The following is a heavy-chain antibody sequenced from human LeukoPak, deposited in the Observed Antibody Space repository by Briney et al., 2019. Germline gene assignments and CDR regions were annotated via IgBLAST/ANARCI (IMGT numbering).Heavy chain of an antibody. V-gene: IGHV3-7*01. Sequence: GGSLRLSCVASGFTSSNYWMTWVRQAPGKGLEWVANIKEDGSEKNYADSVKGRFTISRDNAKNSLYLQMNSLRGEGTAVYYCAIARYSDFWGQGTLVTVSS. CDR2: IKEDGSEK. CDR3: AIARYSDF. CDR1: GFTSSNYW. J-gene: IGHJ4*02.